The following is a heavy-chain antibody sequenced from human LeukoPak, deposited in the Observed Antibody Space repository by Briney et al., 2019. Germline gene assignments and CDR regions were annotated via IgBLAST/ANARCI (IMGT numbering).Heavy chain of an antibody. V-gene: IGHV3-48*03. J-gene: IGHJ4*02. D-gene: IGHD3-9*01. Sequence: PGGSLRLSCAASGFTFSSYEMNWVRQAPGKGLECVSYISSGGDTIYYADSVKGRFTISRDNAKNPLYLQMNSLRAEDTAVYYCARVAGYFDWEYYFDYWGQGTLVTVSS. CDR3: ARVAGYFDWEYYFDY. CDR1: GFTFSSYE. CDR2: ISSGGDTI.